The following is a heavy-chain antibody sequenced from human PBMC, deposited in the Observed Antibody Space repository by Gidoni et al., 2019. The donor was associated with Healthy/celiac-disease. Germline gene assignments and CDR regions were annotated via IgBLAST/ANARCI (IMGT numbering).Heavy chain of an antibody. CDR2: FDPEDGGT. J-gene: IGHJ4*02. CDR3: ATGRGGLQYYYFDS. Sequence: QVQLVQSGAEVQKPGASVKVSCKVSGSPLTELSMHWVRQAPGKGLEWMGGFDPEDGGTIYAQKFQGRVTMTEDTSTDTAYMELSSLRSEGTAVYYCATGRGGLQYYYFDSWGQGTLVTVSS. V-gene: IGHV1-24*01. CDR1: GSPLTELS. D-gene: IGHD3-10*01.